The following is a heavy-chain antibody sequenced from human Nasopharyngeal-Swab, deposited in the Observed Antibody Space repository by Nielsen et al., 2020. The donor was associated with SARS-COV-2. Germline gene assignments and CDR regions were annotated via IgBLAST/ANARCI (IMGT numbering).Heavy chain of an antibody. CDR3: AKDMVLVDIVVVPAAMPDY. J-gene: IGHJ4*02. D-gene: IGHD2-2*01. V-gene: IGHV3-43D*04. CDR1: GFTFDDYA. CDR2: ISWDGGST. Sequence: GASLQISCAASGFTFDDYAMHWVRQAPGKGLEWVSLISWDGGSTYYADSVKGRFTISRDNSKNSLYLQMNSLRAEDTALYYCAKDMVLVDIVVVPAAMPDYWGQGTLVTVSS.